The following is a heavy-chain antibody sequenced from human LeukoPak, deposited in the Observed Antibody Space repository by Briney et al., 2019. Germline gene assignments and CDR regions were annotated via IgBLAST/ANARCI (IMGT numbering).Heavy chain of an antibody. D-gene: IGHD6-19*01. V-gene: IGHV1-24*01. J-gene: IGHJ4*02. CDR1: GYTLTELS. CDR2: FDPEDGET. Sequence: GASVKVSCKVSGYTLTELSMHWVRQAPGKGLEWMGGFDPEDGETIYAQKFQGRVTMTEDTSTDTAYMELSSLRSEDTAVYYCATDLSFEQWLAVPDYWGQGALVTASP. CDR3: ATDLSFEQWLAVPDY.